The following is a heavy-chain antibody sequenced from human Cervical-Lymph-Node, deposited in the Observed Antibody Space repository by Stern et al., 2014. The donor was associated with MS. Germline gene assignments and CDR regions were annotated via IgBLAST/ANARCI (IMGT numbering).Heavy chain of an antibody. CDR2: ISAYSGNT. CDR3: ARDNDFWSGEYSDWLDP. D-gene: IGHD3-3*01. J-gene: IGHJ5*02. CDR1: GYKFTSYG. V-gene: IGHV1-18*01. Sequence: QVQLVESGAEMKKPGASVKVSCKTSGYKFTSYGVSWVRQAPGQGLEWVGWISAYSGNTNYAQNLQVRLTLTTDTSTSTAYMELRSLTSDDTAVYYCARDNDFWSGEYSDWLDPWGQGTLVTVSS.